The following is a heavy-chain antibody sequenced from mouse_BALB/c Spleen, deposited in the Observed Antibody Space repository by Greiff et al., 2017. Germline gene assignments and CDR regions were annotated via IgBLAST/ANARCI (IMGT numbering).Heavy chain of an antibody. CDR3: ARHEDRCFDY. J-gene: IGHJ2*01. CDR1: GFTFSSYG. Sequence: EVQLVESGGGLVQPGGSRKLSCAASGFTFSSYGMSWVRQTPDKRLEWVATISSGGSYTYYPDSVKGRFTISRDNAKNTLYLQMSSLKSEDTAMYYCARHEDRCFDYWGQGTTLTVSS. CDR2: ISSGGSYT. V-gene: IGHV5-6*01.